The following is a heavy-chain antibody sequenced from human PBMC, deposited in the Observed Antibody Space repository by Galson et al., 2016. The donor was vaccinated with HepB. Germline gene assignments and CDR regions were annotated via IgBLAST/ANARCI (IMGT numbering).Heavy chain of an antibody. Sequence: SLRLSCAASEFNVNIHFMTWVRQAPGKGLEWVSVIYSGGDTYYADSVKGRFTISRDTSKNTLYLQMNSLRAEDTAVYYCARMHGGWAFDYWGQGTLVTVSS. J-gene: IGHJ4*02. CDR3: ARMHGGWAFDY. V-gene: IGHV3-53*01. CDR1: EFNVNIHF. CDR2: IYSGGDT. D-gene: IGHD3-16*01.